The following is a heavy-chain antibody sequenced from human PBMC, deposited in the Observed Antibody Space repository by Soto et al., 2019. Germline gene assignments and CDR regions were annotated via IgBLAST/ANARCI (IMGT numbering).Heavy chain of an antibody. Sequence: GASVKVSCKASGYTFTSYYMHWVRQAPGQGLEWMGIINPSGGSTSYAQKFQGRVTMTRDTSTSTVYMELSSLRSEDTAVYYCARDVLSFQYCSGGSCYFDYWGQGTLVTVSS. V-gene: IGHV1-46*03. D-gene: IGHD2-15*01. J-gene: IGHJ4*02. CDR3: ARDVLSFQYCSGGSCYFDY. CDR2: INPSGGST. CDR1: GYTFTSYY.